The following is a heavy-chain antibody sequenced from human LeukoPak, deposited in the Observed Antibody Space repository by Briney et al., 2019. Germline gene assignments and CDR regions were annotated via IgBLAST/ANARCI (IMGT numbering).Heavy chain of an antibody. Sequence: PGGSLRLSCAASGFTFSTYSMNWVRQAPGKGLEWVSSISSSSSYIYYADSVKGRFTISRDNAKKSLYLQMNSPRAEDTAVYYCARVGEKAFHLWPEIDYWGQGTLVTVSS. CDR2: ISSSSSYI. V-gene: IGHV3-21*01. CDR1: GFTFSTYS. J-gene: IGHJ4*02. D-gene: IGHD5-24*01. CDR3: ARVGEKAFHLWPEIDY.